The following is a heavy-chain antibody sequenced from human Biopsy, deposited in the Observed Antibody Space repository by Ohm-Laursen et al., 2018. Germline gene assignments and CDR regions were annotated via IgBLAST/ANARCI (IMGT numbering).Heavy chain of an antibody. D-gene: IGHD4-17*01. CDR3: ANPADSYGSEFYFDY. V-gene: IGHV3-23*01. Sequence: SPRLSCSASGFTFSSYAMIWVRQAPGKGLEWVSVINTSGGSTHYAVSVKGRFTISRDNSKNTLYPRMHSLRAEDTAVYYFANPADSYGSEFYFDYWGQGTLVTVSS. CDR2: INTSGGST. CDR1: GFTFSSYA. J-gene: IGHJ4*02.